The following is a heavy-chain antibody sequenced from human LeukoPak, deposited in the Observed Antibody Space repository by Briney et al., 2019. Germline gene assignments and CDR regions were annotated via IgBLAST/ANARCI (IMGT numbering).Heavy chain of an antibody. CDR3: AKDFWSGYYSGYFDY. V-gene: IGHV3-23*01. Sequence: GGSLRLSCAASGFTFSSYAMSWVRQAPGKGLEWVSAISGGGGSIYYADSVKGRFTISRDKSKNTLYLQMNSLRAEDTALCYCAKDFWSGYYSGYFDYWGQGTLVTVSS. CDR1: GFTFSSYA. D-gene: IGHD3-3*01. J-gene: IGHJ4*02. CDR2: ISGGGGSI.